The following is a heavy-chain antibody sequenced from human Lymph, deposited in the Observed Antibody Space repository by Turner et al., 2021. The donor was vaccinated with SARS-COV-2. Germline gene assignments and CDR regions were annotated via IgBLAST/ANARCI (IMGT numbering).Heavy chain of an antibody. V-gene: IGHV3-33*01. Sequence: QVQLVESGGGVCQPGRSLRLFCAASGFTFSRYGIHWGRQAPGKGLEWVAVIWYDASNKYYADSVKGRFTISRDKSKNTVYLQMNSLRAEDTAVYYCARDGAVGATTGLDYWGQGTLVTVSS. CDR2: IWYDASNK. J-gene: IGHJ4*02. CDR1: GFTFSRYG. D-gene: IGHD1-26*01. CDR3: ARDGAVGATTGLDY.